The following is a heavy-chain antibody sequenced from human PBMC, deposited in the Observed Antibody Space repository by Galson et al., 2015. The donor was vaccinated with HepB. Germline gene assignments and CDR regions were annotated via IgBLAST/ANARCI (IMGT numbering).Heavy chain of an antibody. CDR3: ARSWGTVTYNWFDP. D-gene: IGHD4-17*01. Sequence: SLRLSCAASGFTFSSYCMSWVRQAPGKGLEWVANIKQDGSEKFYVDSVKGRFTISRDNAKNSLYLQMNSLRAEDTAVYYCARSWGTVTYNWFDPWGQGTLVTVSS. V-gene: IGHV3-7*01. J-gene: IGHJ5*02. CDR1: GFTFSSYC. CDR2: IKQDGSEK.